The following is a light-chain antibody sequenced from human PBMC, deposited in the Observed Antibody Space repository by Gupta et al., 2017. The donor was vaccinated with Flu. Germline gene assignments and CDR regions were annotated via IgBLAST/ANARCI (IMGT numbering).Light chain of an antibody. CDR1: SSAVGGYKY. V-gene: IGLV2-14*01. J-gene: IGLJ3*02. CDR2: AVL. Sequence: QSALTQPASVSGSPGPSLTIPCTGTSSAVGGYKYVSWYQPPPGKAPNLIIYAVLDRPSGVPDRFSGSKSGTTASLTISGLQAEDEATYYCSSLTYGSAPWVFGGGTKLTVL. CDR3: SSLTYGSAPWV.